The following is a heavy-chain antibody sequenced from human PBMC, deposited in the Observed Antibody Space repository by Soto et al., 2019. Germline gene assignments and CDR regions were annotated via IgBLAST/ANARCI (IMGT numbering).Heavy chain of an antibody. Sequence: GGSLRLSCAAPGVSFSRYWIHWVRQAPGKGLVWVSRISSDGSCTNYADSVKGRSTISRDNAKNTLYLQMNSLRAEDTALYYFVRETPSVDHYYFYMDVWGKGTTVTVSS. V-gene: IGHV3-74*01. CDR3: VRETPSVDHYYFYMDV. CDR1: GVSFSRYW. CDR2: ISSDGSCT. J-gene: IGHJ6*03. D-gene: IGHD2-2*01.